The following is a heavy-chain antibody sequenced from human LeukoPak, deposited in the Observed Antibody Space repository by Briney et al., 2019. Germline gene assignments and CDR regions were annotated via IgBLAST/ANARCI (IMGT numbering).Heavy chain of an antibody. D-gene: IGHD2-2*01. J-gene: IGHJ4*02. Sequence: GGSLRLSCAASGFTFSSYSMNWVRQAPGKGLEWVSYISSSSSTIYYADSVKGRFTISRDNAKNSLYLQMNSLRDEDTAVYYCAREGGGYIVVVPAAPFDYWGQGTLVTVSP. V-gene: IGHV3-48*02. CDR2: ISSSSSTI. CDR1: GFTFSSYS. CDR3: AREGGGYIVVVPAAPFDY.